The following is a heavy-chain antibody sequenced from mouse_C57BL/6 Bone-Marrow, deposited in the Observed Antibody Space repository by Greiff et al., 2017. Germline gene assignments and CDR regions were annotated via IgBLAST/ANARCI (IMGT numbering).Heavy chain of an antibody. Sequence: LQESGAELAKPGASVKMSCKASGYTFTSYWMHWVKQRPGQGLEWIGYINPSTGYTEYNQKFQDKATLTADKSSSTAYMQLSSLTSEDSAVYYCARSDDGYYYFDYWGQGTTLTVSS. V-gene: IGHV1-7*01. D-gene: IGHD2-3*01. CDR3: ARSDDGYYYFDY. CDR2: INPSTGYT. J-gene: IGHJ2*01. CDR1: GYTFTSYW.